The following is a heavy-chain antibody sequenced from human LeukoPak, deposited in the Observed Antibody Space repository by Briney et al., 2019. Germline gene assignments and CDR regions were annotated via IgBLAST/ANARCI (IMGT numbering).Heavy chain of an antibody. CDR1: GFTVSTNY. V-gene: IGHV3-53*01. J-gene: IGHJ4*02. CDR3: AREVGATHY. CDR2: IYSGGST. Sequence: GGSLRLSCAVSGFTVSTNYMSWVRQTPGKGLEWVSVIYSGGSTYYADSVKGRFIVSRDNSKNTLYLQINSLRAEDTAVYYCAREVGATHYWGQGTLVTVSS. D-gene: IGHD1-26*01.